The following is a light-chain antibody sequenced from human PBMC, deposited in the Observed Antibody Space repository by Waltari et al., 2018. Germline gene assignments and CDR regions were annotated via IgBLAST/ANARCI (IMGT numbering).Light chain of an antibody. V-gene: IGKV4-1*01. J-gene: IGKJ2*01. Sequence: DIVMTQSPDSLAVSLGERATINCKSSQGVLYTSNNKKNLAWYQQKPGQPPKLLIYWASTRQSGVPDRFSGSGSETDFTLTISSRQAEDVAVYYGQQYYGTPEMYTFGQGTKLEI. CDR3: QQYYGTPEMYT. CDR2: WAS. CDR1: QGVLYTSNNKKN.